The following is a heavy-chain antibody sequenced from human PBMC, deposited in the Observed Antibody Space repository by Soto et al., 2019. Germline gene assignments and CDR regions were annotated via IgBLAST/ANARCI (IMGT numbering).Heavy chain of an antibody. CDR2: IYHSGST. D-gene: IGHD4-17*01. J-gene: IGHJ4*02. CDR3: ARAGDYGDPRLWVYFDY. Sequence: QLQLQESGSGLVKPSQTLSLTCAVSGGSISSGGYSWSWIRQPPGKGLEWIGYIYHSGSTYYNPSLQSRVTIAVDRSKNQFSLKLSSVTAADTAVYYCARAGDYGDPRLWVYFDYWGQGTLVTVSS. V-gene: IGHV4-30-2*01. CDR1: GGSISSGGYS.